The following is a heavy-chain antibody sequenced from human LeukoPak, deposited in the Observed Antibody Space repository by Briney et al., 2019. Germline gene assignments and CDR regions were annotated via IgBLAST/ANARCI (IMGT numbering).Heavy chain of an antibody. CDR2: IFNSGST. V-gene: IGHV4-39*01. D-gene: IGHD1-1*01. CDR3: VRHYRLNTGFDY. J-gene: IGHJ4*02. CDR1: GGSISSRSYY. Sequence: SETLSLTCIVSGGSISSRSYYWGWIRQPPGKGLEWIGSIFNSGSTYYNSSLQSRVTISVDTSKNQFSLRLSSVTAADTAVYYCVRHYRLNTGFDYWGQGTLVTVSS.